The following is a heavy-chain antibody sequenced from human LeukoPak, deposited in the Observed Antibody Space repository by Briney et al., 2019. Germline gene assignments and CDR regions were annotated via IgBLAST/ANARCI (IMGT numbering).Heavy chain of an antibody. CDR3: ARDNSGEAADISDAFDI. Sequence: SVKVSCKASGGTFSSYAISWVRQAPGQGLEWMGGIIPIFGTANYAQKFQGRVTITADESTSTAYMELSSLRSEDTAVYYCARDNSGEAADISDAFDIWGQGTKVTVSS. D-gene: IGHD3-16*01. CDR1: GGTFSSYA. V-gene: IGHV1-69*13. CDR2: IIPIFGTA. J-gene: IGHJ3*02.